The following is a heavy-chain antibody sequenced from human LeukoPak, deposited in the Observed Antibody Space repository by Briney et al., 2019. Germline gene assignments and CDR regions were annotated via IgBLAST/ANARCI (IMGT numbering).Heavy chain of an antibody. V-gene: IGHV3-30-3*01. CDR3: ARDRFSGSCDY. D-gene: IGHD1-26*01. Sequence: GGSLRLSCAASGFTFSSYAMHWVRQAPGKGLEWVAVISYDGSNKYYADSVKGRFTISRDNAKNSLYLQMNSLRAEDTAVYYCARDRFSGSCDYWGQGTLVTVSS. CDR2: ISYDGSNK. J-gene: IGHJ4*02. CDR1: GFTFSSYA.